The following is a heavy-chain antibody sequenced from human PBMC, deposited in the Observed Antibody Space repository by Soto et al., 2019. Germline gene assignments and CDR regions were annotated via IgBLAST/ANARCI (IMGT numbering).Heavy chain of an antibody. V-gene: IGHV1-69*12. CDR2: IIPIFGTA. Sequence: QVQLVQSGAEVKKPGSSVKVSCKASGVTFSSYAISWVRQAPGQGLEWMGGIIPIFGTANYAQKFQGRVTITADESTSTAYMELSSLRSEDTAVYYCARGRHVDTAMPNDYYYGMDVWGQGTTVTVSS. J-gene: IGHJ6*02. CDR3: ARGRHVDTAMPNDYYYGMDV. D-gene: IGHD5-18*01. CDR1: GVTFSSYA.